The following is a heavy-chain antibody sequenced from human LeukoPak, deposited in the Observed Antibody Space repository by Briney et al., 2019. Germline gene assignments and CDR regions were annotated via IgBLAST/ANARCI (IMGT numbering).Heavy chain of an antibody. CDR3: AKIPIYYYDSSGYYSGFDY. J-gene: IGHJ4*02. Sequence: QPGGSLRLSCAASGFTFSSYAMSWARQAPGKGLEWVSAISGSGGSTYYADSVKGRFTISRDNSKNTLYLQMNSLRAEDTAVYYCAKIPIYYYDSSGYYSGFDYWGQGTLVTVSS. CDR2: ISGSGGST. CDR1: GFTFSSYA. V-gene: IGHV3-23*01. D-gene: IGHD3-22*01.